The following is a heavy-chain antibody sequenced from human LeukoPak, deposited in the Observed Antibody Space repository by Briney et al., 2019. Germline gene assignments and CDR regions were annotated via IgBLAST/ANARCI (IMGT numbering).Heavy chain of an antibody. CDR1: GYSFPTYW. J-gene: IGHJ4*02. V-gene: IGHV5-51*01. Sequence: GESLKISCKGFGYSFPTYWIAWVRQMPGKGLEWMGIIHPGDVDIRYSPSFQGQITISADKSIRTAYLQWTSLKASDTAMYYCARRHGTFYSDTSGYHFDSWGQGTLVTVSS. CDR2: IHPGDVDI. CDR3: ARRHGTFYSDTSGYHFDS. D-gene: IGHD3-22*01.